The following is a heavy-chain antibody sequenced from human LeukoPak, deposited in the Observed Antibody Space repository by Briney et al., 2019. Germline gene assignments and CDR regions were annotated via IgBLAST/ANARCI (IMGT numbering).Heavy chain of an antibody. CDR3: TRYADHFDH. V-gene: IGHV3-73*01. D-gene: IGHD2-8*01. CDR1: GFTFSGSA. Sequence: PGGSLRLSCAASGFTFSGSAMHWVRQASGKGLEWVGRIRSKANSYATAYAASVKGRFTISRDDSKNTAYLQMNSLKTDDTAVYYCTRYADHFDHWGLGTLVTVSS. J-gene: IGHJ4*02. CDR2: IRSKANSYAT.